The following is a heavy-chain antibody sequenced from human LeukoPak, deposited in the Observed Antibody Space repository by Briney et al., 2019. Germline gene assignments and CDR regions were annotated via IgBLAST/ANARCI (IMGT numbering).Heavy chain of an antibody. J-gene: IGHJ5*01. Sequence: GSLRLSCAASGFTFSSYWMSWVRQAPGKGLEWIGEINHSGSTNYNPSLKSRVTISVDTSKNQFSLNLSSVTAADTAMYYCARAVLATKSEHWFDSWGQGTLVTVSS. D-gene: IGHD2-8*01. V-gene: IGHV4-34*01. CDR3: ARAVLATKSEHWFDS. CDR2: INHSGST. CDR1: GFTFSSYW.